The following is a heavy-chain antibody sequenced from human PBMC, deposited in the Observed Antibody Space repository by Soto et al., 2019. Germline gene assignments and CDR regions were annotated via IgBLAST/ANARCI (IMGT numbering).Heavy chain of an antibody. J-gene: IGHJ6*03. V-gene: IGHV3-74*01. D-gene: IGHD3-10*01. Sequence: DEQVVESGGGLVQPGGSLRLSCTASGFTFSNYWIHWVRQASGKGLVWVSRIKGDGSITNYADSVRGRFSISRDNAKNTVYLQMDSPRAEDTAVYYCARGASGRYYRDVWGKGTTVTVS. CDR2: IKGDGSIT. CDR1: GFTFSNYW. CDR3: ARGASGRYYRDV.